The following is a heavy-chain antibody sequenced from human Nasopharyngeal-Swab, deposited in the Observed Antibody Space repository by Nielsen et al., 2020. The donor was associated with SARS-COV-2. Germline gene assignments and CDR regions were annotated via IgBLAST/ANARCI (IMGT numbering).Heavy chain of an antibody. J-gene: IGHJ4*02. V-gene: IGHV4-59*01. CDR2: IYYSGST. D-gene: IGHD3-3*01. Sequence: RQAPGKGLEWIGHIYYSGSTNYNPSLKSRVTISVDTSKNQFSLKLSSVTAEDTAVYYCARGGRGIFGVVTNFDYWGQGTLVTVSS. CDR3: ARGGRGIFGVVTNFDY.